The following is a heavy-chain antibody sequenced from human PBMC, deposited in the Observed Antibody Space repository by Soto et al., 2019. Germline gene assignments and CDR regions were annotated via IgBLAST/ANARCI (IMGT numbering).Heavy chain of an antibody. CDR1: GFPFTSSA. Sequence: SVKVSCNASGFPFTSSALQWVRQARGQRLEWIGWIVVGSGNTNYAQKFQERVTITRDMSTSTAYMELSSLRSEDTAVYYCAAASSGHSSDAFDTWGQGTMVTVSS. V-gene: IGHV1-58*01. CDR2: IVVGSGNT. J-gene: IGHJ3*02. CDR3: AAASSGHSSDAFDT. D-gene: IGHD3-22*01.